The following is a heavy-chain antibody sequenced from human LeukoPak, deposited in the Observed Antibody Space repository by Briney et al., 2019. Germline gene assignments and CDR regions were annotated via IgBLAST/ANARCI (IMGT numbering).Heavy chain of an antibody. J-gene: IGHJ6*01. CDR3: AKMKGHPLPKYYMDV. CDR2: ISGSGDNT. Sequence: GGSLRLSWAASGFTFRGFAMSWVRRTQGKGLEWVSGISGSGDNTLYADSVKGRFTISRDNSKNTLYLEMNSLRAEDTAVYYCAKMKGHPLPKYYMDVWVQGTTVTVSS. D-gene: IGHD1-26*01. V-gene: IGHV3-23*01. CDR1: GFTFRGFA.